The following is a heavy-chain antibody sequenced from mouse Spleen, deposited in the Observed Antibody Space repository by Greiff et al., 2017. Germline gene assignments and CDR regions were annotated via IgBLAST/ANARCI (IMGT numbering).Heavy chain of an antibody. Sequence: VQLQQSGAELARPGASVKMSCKASGYTFTSYTMHWVKQRPGQGLEWIGYINPSSGYTKYNQKFKDKATLTADKSSSTAYMQLSSLTSEDSAVYYCARDYDGYLYAMDYWGQGTSVTVSS. V-gene: IGHV1-4*01. CDR1: GYTFTSYT. CDR3: ARDYDGYLYAMDY. CDR2: INPSSGYT. D-gene: IGHD2-3*01. J-gene: IGHJ4*01.